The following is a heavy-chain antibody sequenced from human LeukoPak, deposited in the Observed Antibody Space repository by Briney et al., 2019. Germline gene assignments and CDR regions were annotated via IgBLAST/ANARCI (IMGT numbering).Heavy chain of an antibody. Sequence: GRSLRLSCAASGFPYSNYWMIWVRQAPGKGLEWVGNIKQDGSEKRYADSVRGRFSISRDNAQTSLYLQMNSLRAEDTAVYYCARASDPWLQLTWGQGTLVTVSS. CDR3: ARASDPWLQLT. CDR2: IKQDGSEK. J-gene: IGHJ5*02. CDR1: GFPYSNYW. V-gene: IGHV3-7*05. D-gene: IGHD5-24*01.